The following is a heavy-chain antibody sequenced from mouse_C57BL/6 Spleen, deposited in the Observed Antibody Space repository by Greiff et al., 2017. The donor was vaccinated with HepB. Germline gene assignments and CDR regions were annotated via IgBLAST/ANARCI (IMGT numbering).Heavy chain of an antibody. CDR3: AVFITTVGATEAY. CDR1: GYTFTSYW. J-gene: IGHJ3*01. CDR2: INPSNGGT. Sequence: QVQLQQPGTELVKPGASVKLSCKASGYTFTSYWMHWVKQRPGQGLEWIGNINPSNGGTNYNEKFKSKATLTVDKSSSTDYMQLSSLTSEDSAFYDSAVFITTVGATEAYWGQGTLVTVSA. V-gene: IGHV1-53*01. D-gene: IGHD1-1*01.